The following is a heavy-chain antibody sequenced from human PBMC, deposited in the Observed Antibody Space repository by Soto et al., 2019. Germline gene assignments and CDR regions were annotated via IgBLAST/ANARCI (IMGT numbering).Heavy chain of an antibody. CDR3: RIVVVPAAMRSEIDY. Sequence: SETLSLTCTVSGGSISSSSYYWGWIRQPPGKGLEWIGSIYYSGSTYYNPSLKSRVTISVDTSKNQFSLKLSSVTAADTAVYYCRIVVVPAAMRSEIDYWGQGTLVTVSS. CDR2: IYYSGST. J-gene: IGHJ4*02. CDR1: GGSISSSSYY. D-gene: IGHD2-2*01. V-gene: IGHV4-39*01.